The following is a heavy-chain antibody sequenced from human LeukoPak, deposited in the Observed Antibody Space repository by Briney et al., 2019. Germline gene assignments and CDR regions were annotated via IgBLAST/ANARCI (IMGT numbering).Heavy chain of an antibody. CDR2: INGSGGST. Sequence: GGTLRLSCAASGFTFSSYAMNWVRQAPGKGLEWVSGINGSGGSTYYAGSVKGRFTISRDNSKNTLYLQMNSLRVEDTAVYYCAKDGMSMDSSWFDYWGQGTLVTVSS. V-gene: IGHV3-23*01. J-gene: IGHJ4*02. D-gene: IGHD6-13*01. CDR1: GFTFSSYA. CDR3: AKDGMSMDSSWFDY.